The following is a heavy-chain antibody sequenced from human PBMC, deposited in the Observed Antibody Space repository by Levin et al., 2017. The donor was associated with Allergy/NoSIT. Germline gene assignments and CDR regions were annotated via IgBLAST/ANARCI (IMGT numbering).Heavy chain of an antibody. V-gene: IGHV3-20*01. CDR1: GFTFDDYG. CDR2: INWNGGST. D-gene: IGHD5-24*01. Sequence: PGESLKISCAASGFTFDDYGMSWVRQAPGKGLEWVSGINWNGGSTGYADSVKGRFTISRDNAKNSLYLQMNSLRAEDTALYHCARALGDGYNFEGHPFDIWGQGTMVTVSS. J-gene: IGHJ3*02. CDR3: ARALGDGYNFEGHPFDI.